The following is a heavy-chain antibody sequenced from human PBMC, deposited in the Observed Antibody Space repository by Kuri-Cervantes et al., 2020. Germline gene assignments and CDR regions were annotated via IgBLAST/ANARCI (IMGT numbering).Heavy chain of an antibody. CDR2: IYYSGST. D-gene: IGHD3-16*02. V-gene: IGHV4-39*07. J-gene: IGHJ4*02. Sequence: SETLSLTCTVSGGSISSSSYYWGWIRQPPGKGLGWIGGIYYSGSTYYNPSLKSRVTISVDTSKNQFSLKLSSVTAADTAVYYCARVSITFGGVIVNTFDYWGQGTLVTVSS. CDR3: ARVSITFGGVIVNTFDY. CDR1: GGSISSSSYY.